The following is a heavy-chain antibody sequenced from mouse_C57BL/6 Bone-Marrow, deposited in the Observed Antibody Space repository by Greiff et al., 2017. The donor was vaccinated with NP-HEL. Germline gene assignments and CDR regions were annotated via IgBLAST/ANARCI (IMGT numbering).Heavy chain of an antibody. CDR3: ARPITTVVAYYYAMDY. Sequence: DVKLVESGGDLVKPGGSLKLSCAASGFTFSSYGMSWVRQTPDKRLEWVATISSGGSYTYYPDSVKGRFTISRDNAKNTLYLQMSSLKSEDTAMYYCARPITTVVAYYYAMDYWGQGTSVTVSS. J-gene: IGHJ4*01. CDR2: ISSGGSYT. V-gene: IGHV5-6*02. D-gene: IGHD1-1*01. CDR1: GFTFSSYG.